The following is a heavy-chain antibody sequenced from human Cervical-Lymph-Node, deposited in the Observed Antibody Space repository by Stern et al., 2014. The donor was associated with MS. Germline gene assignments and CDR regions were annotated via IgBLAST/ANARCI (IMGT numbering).Heavy chain of an antibody. Sequence: EMQLVESGGGLIQPGGSLRLSCAVSGYSVSTNYMSWIRQAPGKGLEWVAVIYSGGSTYHADPVRGRFTISRDNARNTLSLQMDSLRAEDTAVYYCARDYYDSRGYSHWGQGTLVTVSS. D-gene: IGHD3-22*01. CDR3: ARDYYDSRGYSH. CDR1: GYSVSTNY. V-gene: IGHV3-53*01. CDR2: IYSGGST. J-gene: IGHJ4*02.